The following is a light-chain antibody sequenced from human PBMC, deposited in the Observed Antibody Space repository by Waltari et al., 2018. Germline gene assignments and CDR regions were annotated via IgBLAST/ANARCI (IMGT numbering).Light chain of an antibody. CDR1: RGDIGDYKY. CDR2: GVN. CDR3: SAYIITNSLWV. Sequence: QSALTQPASVSGSPGQSITMSCTGARGDIGDYKYVTCYQQHQGKATKVLIYGVNNRPSGVSKRFSGSKSGNAASLTISGLQAEDEAVYFCSAYIITNSLWVFGGGTKLTVL. J-gene: IGLJ3*02. V-gene: IGLV2-14*03.